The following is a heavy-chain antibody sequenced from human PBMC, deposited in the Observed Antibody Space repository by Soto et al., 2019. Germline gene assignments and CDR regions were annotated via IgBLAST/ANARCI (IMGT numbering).Heavy chain of an antibody. Sequence: EVQLLESGGDLVQPGGSLRLSCAASGFTFSSYAMSWVRHAPGKGLEWVSAISGSGGSTCYADSVKGRFTISRDNYKNTLYLPMNCLRAEDTAVYYCAKAVPSMQGPFVYWGQGTLVVVSS. CDR3: AKAVPSMQGPFVY. CDR1: GFTFSSYA. J-gene: IGHJ4*02. D-gene: IGHD2-2*01. CDR2: ISGSGGST. V-gene: IGHV3-23*01.